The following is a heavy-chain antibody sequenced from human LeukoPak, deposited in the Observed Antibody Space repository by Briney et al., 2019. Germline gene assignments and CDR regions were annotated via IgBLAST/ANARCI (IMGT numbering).Heavy chain of an antibody. CDR1: GFTFSSYA. J-gene: IGHJ5*02. CDR3: AKDRAGLLWFGEMSSWFDP. D-gene: IGHD3-10*01. Sequence: GGSLRLSCAASGFTFSSYAMSWVRQAPGKGLEWVSAISGSGGSTYYADSVKGRSTISRDNSKNTLYLQMNSLRAEDTAVYYCAKDRAGLLWFGEMSSWFDPWGQGTLVTVSS. CDR2: ISGSGGST. V-gene: IGHV3-23*01.